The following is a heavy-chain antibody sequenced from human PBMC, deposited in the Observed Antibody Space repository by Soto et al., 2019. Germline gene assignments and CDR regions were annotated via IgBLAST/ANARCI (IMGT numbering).Heavy chain of an antibody. CDR2: IYYSGST. D-gene: IGHD3-10*01. CDR1: GGSISSSSYY. V-gene: IGHV4-39*01. CDR3: ASSLISMVTVAD. Sequence: QLQLQESGPGLVKPSETLSLTCTVSGGSISSSSYYWGWIRQPPGKGLEWIGSIYYSGSTYYNPSPQSRVXXXVXXSKNQFSLQLSSVTAADTAVDYCASSLISMVTVADWGQGTLVTVSS. J-gene: IGHJ4*02.